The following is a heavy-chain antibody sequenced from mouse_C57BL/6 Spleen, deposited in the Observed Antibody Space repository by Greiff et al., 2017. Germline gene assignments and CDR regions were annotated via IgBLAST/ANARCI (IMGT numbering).Heavy chain of an antibody. CDR3: ARVPTVVAPG. V-gene: IGHV1-72*01. CDR2: IDPKSGGT. D-gene: IGHD1-1*01. J-gene: IGHJ1*03. CDR1: GYTFTSYW. Sequence: QVQLQQPGAELVKPGASVKLSCKASGYTFTSYWMHWVKQRPGRGLEWIGMIDPKSGGTKYNEKFKSKATLTVDKPSSTAYMQLSSLTSEDSAVYCCARVPTVVAPGWGTGTTVTVSS.